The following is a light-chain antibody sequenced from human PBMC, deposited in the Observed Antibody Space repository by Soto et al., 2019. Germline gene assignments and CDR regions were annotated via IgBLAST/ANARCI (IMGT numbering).Light chain of an antibody. Sequence: QSVLTQPASVSGSPGQSITISCTGTSSDVGGYNYVSWYQQHPGKAPKLLIYEVSDRPSGVSNRFSGSKSGNTASLTISGLLTEDEADYYCSSYTNNNALVFGGGTQLTV. J-gene: IGLJ3*02. CDR1: SSDVGGYNY. CDR3: SSYTNNNALV. V-gene: IGLV2-14*01. CDR2: EVS.